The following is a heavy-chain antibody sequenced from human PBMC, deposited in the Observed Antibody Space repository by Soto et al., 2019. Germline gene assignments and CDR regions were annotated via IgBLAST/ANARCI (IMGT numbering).Heavy chain of an antibody. D-gene: IGHD1-26*01. Sequence: SETLSLTCTVSGASITFGGYSWSWIRQTPGKGLEWIGYINHLETTFYNPSFESRLTLSIDRAKNQFSLKLHSVSAADRAVYFCARGGGSDSFDYWGQGILVTVSS. CDR2: INHLETT. CDR3: ARGGGSDSFDY. J-gene: IGHJ4*02. CDR1: GASITFGGYS. V-gene: IGHV4-30-2*01.